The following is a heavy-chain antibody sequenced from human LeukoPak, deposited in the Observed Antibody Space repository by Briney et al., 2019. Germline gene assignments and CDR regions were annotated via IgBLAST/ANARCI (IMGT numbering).Heavy chain of an antibody. V-gene: IGHV4-39*07. CDR2: IYYSGST. D-gene: IGHD3-10*01. J-gene: IGHJ3*02. CDR1: GGSISSSGYY. Sequence: SETLSLTCKVSGGSISSSGYYWGWIRQPPGKGLEWIGSIYYSGSTYYNPSLRSRVTISVDTSKNQFSLKLSSVTAADTAVYYCARGTMVRGFDDAFDIWGQGTMVTVSS. CDR3: ARGTMVRGFDDAFDI.